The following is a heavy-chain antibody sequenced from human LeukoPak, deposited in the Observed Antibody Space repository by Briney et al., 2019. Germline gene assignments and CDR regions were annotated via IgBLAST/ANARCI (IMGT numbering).Heavy chain of an antibody. V-gene: IGHV3-48*01. J-gene: IGHJ4*02. CDR2: ISSSSSTI. D-gene: IGHD1-26*01. CDR3: ARDFQVGATLD. Sequence: GGSLRLSCAASGFTFSSYSMDWVRQAPGKGLEWVSYISSSSSTIYYAGSVKGRFTISRDNAKNSLYLQMNSLRAEDTAVYYCARDFQVGATLDWGQGTLVTVSS. CDR1: GFTFSSYS.